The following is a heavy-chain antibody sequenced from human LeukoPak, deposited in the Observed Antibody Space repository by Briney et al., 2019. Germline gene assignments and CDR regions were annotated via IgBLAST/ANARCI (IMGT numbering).Heavy chain of an antibody. CDR2: IYYRGST. CDR1: GGSISSGDYY. CDR3: ARDRPEADIGFDY. Sequence: SDSLSLTCTVSGGSISSGDYYWGWLRQPPGKGREWIGYIYYRGSTYYNPSLKSRVTISVDTSKNQFSLKLSSVTAAGTAVYYCARDRPEADIGFDYWGQGTLVTVSS. J-gene: IGHJ4*02. V-gene: IGHV4-30-4*02.